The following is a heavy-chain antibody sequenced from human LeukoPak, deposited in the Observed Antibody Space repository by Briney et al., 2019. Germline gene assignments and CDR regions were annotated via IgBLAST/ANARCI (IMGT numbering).Heavy chain of an antibody. CDR1: GYSISSGYY. J-gene: IGHJ4*02. CDR2: IYHSGST. CDR3: ARVDYYDSSGYFRKRRYYFDY. D-gene: IGHD3-22*01. Sequence: SETLSLTCAVSGYSISSGYYWVWIRQPPGKGLEWIGSIYHSGSTYYNPSLKSRVTISVDTSKNQFSLKLSSVTAADTAVYYCARVDYYDSSGYFRKRRYYFDYWGQGTLVTVSS. V-gene: IGHV4-38-2*01.